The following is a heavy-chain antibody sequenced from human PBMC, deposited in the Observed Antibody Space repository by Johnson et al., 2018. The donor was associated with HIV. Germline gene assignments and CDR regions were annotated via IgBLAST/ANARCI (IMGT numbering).Heavy chain of an antibody. CDR3: ARDWDYYDSSGYYYANMADAFDI. CDR2: INWTGGTT. Sequence: VQLVESGGGVERPGESLRLSCAASGFTFDDYGMSWVRQVPGKGLEWVSGINWTGGTTGYADSVKGRFTISRENAKNSLYLQMNSLRAEDTALYYCARDWDYYDSSGYYYANMADAFDIWGQGTMVSVSS. J-gene: IGHJ3*02. V-gene: IGHV3-20*04. CDR1: GFTFDDYG. D-gene: IGHD3-22*01.